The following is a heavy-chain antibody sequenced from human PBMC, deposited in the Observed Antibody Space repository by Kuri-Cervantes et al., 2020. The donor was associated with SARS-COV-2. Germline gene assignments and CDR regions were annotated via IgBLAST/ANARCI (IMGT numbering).Heavy chain of an antibody. CDR2: ISGSGGST. CDR1: GFTFSSYA. D-gene: IGHD3-10*01. V-gene: IGHV3-23*01. CDR3: AKHAMVRGVIITKAGGTDY. J-gene: IGHJ4*02. Sequence: GESLKISCAASGFTFSSYAMSWVRQAPGKGLEWVSAISGSGGSTYYADSVKGRFTISRDNSKNTLYLQMNGLRAEDTAVYDCAKHAMVRGVIITKAGGTDYWGQGTPVTVSS.